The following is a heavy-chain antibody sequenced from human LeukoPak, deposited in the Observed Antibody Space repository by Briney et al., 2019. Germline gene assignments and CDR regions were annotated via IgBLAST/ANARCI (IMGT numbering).Heavy chain of an antibody. CDR2: INSDGSST. CDR1: GFTFSNNW. V-gene: IGHV3-74*01. Sequence: GGSLRLSCAASGFTFSNNWMHWARQAPGKGLVWVSRINSDGSSTTYADPVKGRFTISRDNAKNMLYLQMSSLGAEDTAVYYCARDFDCTSTVCNDVFDIWGKVQWSPSLQ. CDR3: ARDFDCTSTVCNDVFDI. J-gene: IGHJ3*02. D-gene: IGHD2/OR15-2a*01.